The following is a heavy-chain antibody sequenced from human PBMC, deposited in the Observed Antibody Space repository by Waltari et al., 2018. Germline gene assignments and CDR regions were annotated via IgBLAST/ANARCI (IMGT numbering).Heavy chain of an antibody. CDR2: LNNGGDYK. CDR1: GLRFDEYS. V-gene: IGHV3-21*06. J-gene: IGHJ5*02. CDR3: ARGKAFDP. Sequence: VRLVESGGGRVEPGESLRLSCVGPGLRFDEYSMNWVRQAPGKGLEWVSSLNNGGDYKGYADSVEGRFTISRDNDKNTLYLQMNDLRVDDTAIYYCARGKAFDPWGQGTRVNVSS.